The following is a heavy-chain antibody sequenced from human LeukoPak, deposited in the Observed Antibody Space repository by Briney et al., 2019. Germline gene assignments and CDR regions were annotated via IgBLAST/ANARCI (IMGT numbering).Heavy chain of an antibody. CDR3: ARLSDHGWPDY. V-gene: IGHV4-59*08. D-gene: IGHD6-19*01. CDR2: IHYRGTI. CDR1: AGSISGYY. Sequence: SETLSLTCTVSAGSISGYYWTWIRQPPGKGLEWIAYIHYRGTIQCNPSVKSRVTISVDTSKNQFSLRLSSVTAADTAVYFCARLSDHGWPDYWGQGTLVTVSS. J-gene: IGHJ4*02.